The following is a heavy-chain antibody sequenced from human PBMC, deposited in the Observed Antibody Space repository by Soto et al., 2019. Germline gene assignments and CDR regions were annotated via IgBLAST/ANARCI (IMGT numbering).Heavy chain of an antibody. D-gene: IGHD2-2*01. V-gene: IGHV3-23*01. J-gene: IGHJ4*02. Sequence: GGSLRLSCAASGFTFSSCAMGWVRQAPGKGLEWVSGISGNGGSTYYADSVKGRFTISRDNAKNSLYLQMNSLRAEDTAVYYCAREHCSSTSCLNVFDYWGQGTLVTVSS. CDR3: AREHCSSTSCLNVFDY. CDR1: GFTFSSCA. CDR2: ISGNGGST.